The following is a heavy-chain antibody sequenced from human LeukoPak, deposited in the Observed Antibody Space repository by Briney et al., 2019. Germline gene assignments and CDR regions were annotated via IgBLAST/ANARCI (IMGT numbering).Heavy chain of an antibody. D-gene: IGHD6-13*01. CDR1: GLSVSSNY. V-gene: IGHV3-66*01. CDR3: ARDPAANGYFDY. J-gene: IGHJ4*02. CDR2: IYSGDST. Sequence: GGSLRLSCVVSGLSVSSNYMSWVRQAPGKGLEWVSLIYSGDSTNYADSVKDRFAIPRDNSKNTLYLQMNSLRAEDTAVYYCARDPAANGYFDYWGQGTLVTVSS.